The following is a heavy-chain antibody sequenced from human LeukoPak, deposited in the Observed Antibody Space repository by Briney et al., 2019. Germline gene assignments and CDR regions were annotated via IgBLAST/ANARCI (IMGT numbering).Heavy chain of an antibody. J-gene: IGHJ4*02. CDR2: ISGSGGST. D-gene: IGHD1-26*01. CDR1: GFTFSSYA. CDR3: AKLEEGSGSYFDY. V-gene: IGHV3-23*01. Sequence: PGGSLRLSCVASGFTFSSYAMSWVRQAPGKGLEWVSAISGSGGSTYYADSVKGRFTISRDNSKNTLYLQMNSLRAEDTAVYYCAKLEEGSGSYFDYWGQGTLVTVSS.